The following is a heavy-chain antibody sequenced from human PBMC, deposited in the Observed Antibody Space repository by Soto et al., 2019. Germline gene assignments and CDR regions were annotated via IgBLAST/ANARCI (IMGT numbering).Heavy chain of an antibody. D-gene: IGHD6-13*01. J-gene: IGHJ4*02. CDR2: ISYDGSNK. CDR1: GFTFSSYG. V-gene: IGHV3-30*18. Sequence: GGSLRLSCAASGFTFSSYGMHWVRQAPGKGLEWVAVISYDGSNKYYADSVKGRFTISRDNSKNTLYLQMNSLRAEDTAVYYCAKAEAAAAAGTNARPPVYWGQGTLVTVSS. CDR3: AKAEAAAAAGTNARPPVY.